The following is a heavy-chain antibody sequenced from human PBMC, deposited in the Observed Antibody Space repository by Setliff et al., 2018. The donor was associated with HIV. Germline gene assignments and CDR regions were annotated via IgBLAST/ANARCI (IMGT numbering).Heavy chain of an antibody. CDR3: ASSRPPDDSSGYLDH. CDR1: GFTFSNSW. D-gene: IGHD3-22*01. CDR2: IKKDGSDK. V-gene: IGHV3-7*03. J-gene: IGHJ4*01. Sequence: GESLKISCAASGFTFSNSWMTWVRQAPGKGLEWVANIKKDGSDKFYVDSVKGRFAISRDNAKNSLNLEMNSLRAEDTAIYYCASSRPPDDSSGYLDHWGQGTRVTVSS.